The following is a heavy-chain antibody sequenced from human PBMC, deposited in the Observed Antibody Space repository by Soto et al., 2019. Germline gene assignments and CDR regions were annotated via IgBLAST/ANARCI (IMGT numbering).Heavy chain of an antibody. CDR1: GYTFTGYY. CDR2: INPNSGGT. J-gene: IGHJ4*02. V-gene: IGHV1-2*02. Sequence: ASVKVSCKASGYTFTGYYLHWVRQAPGQGLEWMGWINPNSGGTNYAQKFQGRVTMTRDTSISTAYMELSRLRSDDTAVYYCARDFLVGATTLDYWGQGTLVTVSS. D-gene: IGHD1-26*01. CDR3: ARDFLVGATTLDY.